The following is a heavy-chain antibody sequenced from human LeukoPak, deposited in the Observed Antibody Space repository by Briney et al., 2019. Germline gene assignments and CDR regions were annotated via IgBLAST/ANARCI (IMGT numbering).Heavy chain of an antibody. CDR2: IRYDGSNK. Sequence: PGGSLRLSCAASRFTFSSYGMHWVRQAPGKGLEWVAFIRYDGSNKYYADSVKGRFTISRDNSKNTLYLQMNSLRAEDTAVYSCAKEIWPTETTPGWTYFDYWGQGALVTVSS. V-gene: IGHV3-30*02. CDR3: AKEIWPTETTPGWTYFDY. CDR1: RFTFSSYG. D-gene: IGHD4-17*01. J-gene: IGHJ4*02.